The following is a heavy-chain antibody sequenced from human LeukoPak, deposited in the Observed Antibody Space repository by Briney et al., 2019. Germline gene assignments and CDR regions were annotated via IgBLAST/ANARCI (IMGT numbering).Heavy chain of an antibody. D-gene: IGHD5-18*01. V-gene: IGHV3-30*02. CDR1: GFTFSTYG. J-gene: IGHJ4*02. CDR2: IRYDGSNK. CDR3: AKDLAAMDY. Sequence: QTGGSLRLSCAASGFTFSTYGMHWVRQAPGKGLEWVAFIRYDGSNKYYADSVKGRFTISRDNSKNMLYLQMNSLRVEDTAVYYCAKDLAAMDYWGQGTLVTVSS.